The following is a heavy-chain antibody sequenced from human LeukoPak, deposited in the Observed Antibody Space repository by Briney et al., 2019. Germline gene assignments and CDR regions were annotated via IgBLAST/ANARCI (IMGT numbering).Heavy chain of an antibody. D-gene: IGHD4-23*01. CDR1: GGSICRYY. CDR3: ARVQAYGGKGYFDY. CDR2: IYYSGST. J-gene: IGHJ4*02. V-gene: IGHV4-59*01. Sequence: SETLSLPCTVSGGSICRYYWSWIRQPPGRGLEWIGYIYYSGSTNYNPSLKSRVTISVDTSKNQFSLKLSSVPAADTAVYYCARVQAYGGKGYFDYWGQGTLVTVSS.